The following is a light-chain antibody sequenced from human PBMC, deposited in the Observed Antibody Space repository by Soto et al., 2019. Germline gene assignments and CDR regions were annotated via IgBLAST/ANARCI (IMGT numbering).Light chain of an antibody. J-gene: IGLJ1*01. CDR3: SSYTSSSTLV. Sequence: QSVLTQPASVSGSPGQSITISCTRTSSDVGGYNYVSWYQQHPGKAPKLMIYDVSNRPSGVSNRFSGSKSRNTASLTISGLQAEDEADYYCSSYTSSSTLVFGTGTKLTVL. V-gene: IGLV2-14*01. CDR1: SSDVGGYNY. CDR2: DVS.